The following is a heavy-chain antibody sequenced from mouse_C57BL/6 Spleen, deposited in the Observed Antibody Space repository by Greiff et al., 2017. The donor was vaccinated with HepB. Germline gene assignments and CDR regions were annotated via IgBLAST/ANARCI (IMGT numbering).Heavy chain of an antibody. CDR3: ARGGYGEGYYAMDY. V-gene: IGHV1-81*01. CDR2: IYPRSGNT. J-gene: IGHJ4*01. CDR1: GYTFTSYG. D-gene: IGHD1-1*01. Sequence: VQVVESGAELARPGASVKLSCKASGYTFTSYGISWVKQRTGQGLEWIGEIYPRSGNTYYNEKFKGKATLTADKSSSTAYMELRSLTSEDSAVYFCARGGYGEGYYAMDYWGQGTSVTVSS.